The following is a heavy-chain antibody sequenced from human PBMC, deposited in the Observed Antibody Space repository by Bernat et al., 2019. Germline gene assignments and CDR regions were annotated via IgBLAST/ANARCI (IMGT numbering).Heavy chain of an antibody. CDR1: GFTFSSYA. V-gene: IGHV3-23*01. CDR2: ISGSGGST. CDR3: AKVLHDYVWWCYRLFDY. D-gene: IGHD3-16*02. Sequence: EVQLLESGGGLVQPGGSLRLSCAASGFTFSSYAMSWVRQAPGKGLEWVAAISGSGGSTSYADSVKGRFTISRDNSKNTLYLQMNSLRAEDTAVSYCAKVLHDYVWWCYRLFDYWGQGTLVTVSS. J-gene: IGHJ4*02.